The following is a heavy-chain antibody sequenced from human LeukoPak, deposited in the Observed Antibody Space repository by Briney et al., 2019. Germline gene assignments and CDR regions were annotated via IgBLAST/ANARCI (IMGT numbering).Heavy chain of an antibody. CDR2: ISGYNGYT. V-gene: IGHV1-18*01. J-gene: IGHJ4*02. CDR3: ARSGHRRYYYGSGPDF. CDR1: GYTFTNYG. D-gene: IGHD3-10*01. Sequence: GVSVKVSCKASGYTFTNYGLSWVRQAPGQGLEWMGWISGYNGYTRYAEKVQGRVTMTTDTSTSTAYMELRSLRSDDTAVYYCARSGHRRYYYGSGPDFWGQGTLVAVSS.